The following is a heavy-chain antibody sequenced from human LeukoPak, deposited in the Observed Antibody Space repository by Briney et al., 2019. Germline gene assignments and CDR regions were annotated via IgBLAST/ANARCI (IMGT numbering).Heavy chain of an antibody. Sequence: GGSLRLSCAASGLTFSSYWMNWARQAPGKGLEWVASINHNGNVNYYVDSVKGRFTISRDNAKNSLYLQMSNLRAEDTAVYFCARGGGLDVWGQGATVTVSS. CDR2: INHNGNVN. J-gene: IGHJ6*02. CDR1: GLTFSSYW. CDR3: ARGGGLDV. D-gene: IGHD3-16*01. V-gene: IGHV3-7*03.